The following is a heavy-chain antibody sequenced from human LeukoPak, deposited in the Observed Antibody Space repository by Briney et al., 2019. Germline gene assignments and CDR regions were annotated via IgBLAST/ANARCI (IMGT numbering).Heavy chain of an antibody. V-gene: IGHV4-59*08. Sequence: PSETLSLTCTVSGGSISRYYWSWIRQPPGTGLEWIGYIYYSGSTNYNPSLKSRVTISVDTSKNQFSLKLSSVTAADTAVYYCARHGGGDYFDYWGQGTLVTVSS. CDR3: ARHGGGDYFDY. J-gene: IGHJ4*02. D-gene: IGHD3-16*01. CDR2: IYYSGST. CDR1: GGSISRYY.